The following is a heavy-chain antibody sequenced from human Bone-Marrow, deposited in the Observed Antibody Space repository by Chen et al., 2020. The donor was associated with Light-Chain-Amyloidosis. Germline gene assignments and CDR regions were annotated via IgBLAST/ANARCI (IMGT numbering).Heavy chain of an antibody. D-gene: IGHD6-19*01. V-gene: IGHV3-23*04. J-gene: IGHJ4*02. Sequence: EVQLVESGGGLVQPGGSLRLSCAASGLTLSSRAMSWVRQAPGKGLEWVSSFSNIAKTYYADSVRGRFTIFRDNTKNTLDLQMNSLRAEGTAVYYCAKDHPTSGWPAFDSWGQGTLVTVSS. CDR3: AKDHPTSGWPAFDS. CDR1: GLTLSSRA. CDR2: FSNIAKT.